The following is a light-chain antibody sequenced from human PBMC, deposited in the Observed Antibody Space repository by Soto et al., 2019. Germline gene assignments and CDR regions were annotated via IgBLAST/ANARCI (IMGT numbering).Light chain of an antibody. CDR3: TSYTSTRDFGI. CDR1: STDVGSHNR. Sequence: QSALTQPPSVSGSPGQSVTISCTGSSTDVGSHNRVSWYQQSPGTAPKLMIYDVNNRPSGVPDRFSGSKSGNTASLTISGLQAEDEAYYYCTSYTSTRDFGIFGGGTKVTVL. J-gene: IGLJ2*01. CDR2: DVN. V-gene: IGLV2-18*02.